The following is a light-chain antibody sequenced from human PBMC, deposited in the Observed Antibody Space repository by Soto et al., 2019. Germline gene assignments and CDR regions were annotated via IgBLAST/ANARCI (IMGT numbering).Light chain of an antibody. CDR2: EVS. J-gene: IGLJ2*01. CDR1: TSDVGRYKF. CDR3: SSSTDTETLVI. Sequence: QSALTQPASVSGSPGQSITISCTGTTSDVGRYKFVSWYQHHPGKAPKLLIFEVSNRPSGVSSRFSGSKSGNTASLTISGLQTEDEATYYCSSSTDTETLVIFGGGTKLTVL. V-gene: IGLV2-14*01.